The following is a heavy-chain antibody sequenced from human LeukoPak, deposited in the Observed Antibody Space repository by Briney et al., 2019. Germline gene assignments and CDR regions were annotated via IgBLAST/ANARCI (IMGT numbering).Heavy chain of an antibody. Sequence: AASVKVSCKASGYTFTNFGINWVRQAPGQGLEWMGWISAYNGDTNYAQKLQGRVTMTTDTSTSTAYMELRSLRSDDTAVYYCARGPFAGPHDAFDFWGQGTMVTVSS. V-gene: IGHV1-18*01. J-gene: IGHJ3*01. CDR2: ISAYNGDT. D-gene: IGHD1-1*01. CDR1: GYTFTNFG. CDR3: ARGPFAGPHDAFDF.